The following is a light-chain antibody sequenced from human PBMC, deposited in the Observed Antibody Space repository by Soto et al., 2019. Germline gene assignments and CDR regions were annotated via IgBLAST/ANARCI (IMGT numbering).Light chain of an antibody. V-gene: IGLV1-51*02. J-gene: IGLJ3*02. CDR1: SSNIGIDF. CDR3: GAWDISLSGGV. CDR2: EDN. Sequence: HSVLTQPPSVSAAPGQEVTISCSGSSSNIGIDFVSWYQHLPGTAPKLLIYEDNKRPSWIPDRFSGSKSGTLATLVITGLQTGDEADYYCGAWDISLSGGVFGGGTKLTVL.